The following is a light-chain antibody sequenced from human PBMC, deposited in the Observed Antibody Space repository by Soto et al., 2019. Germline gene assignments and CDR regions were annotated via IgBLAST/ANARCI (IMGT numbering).Light chain of an antibody. CDR2: DTS. CDR1: QNSSYY. V-gene: IGKV1-33*01. CDR3: QEYDNLVLT. Sequence: DIQMTQSPSSLSASVGLRVTITCQASQNSSYYLNWNQQKPGKAPKVLIYDTSNLEAGVPSRFSGSGSGTDFTFTIISLQPEDIATYYCQEYDNLVLTFGGGTKVEIK. J-gene: IGKJ4*01.